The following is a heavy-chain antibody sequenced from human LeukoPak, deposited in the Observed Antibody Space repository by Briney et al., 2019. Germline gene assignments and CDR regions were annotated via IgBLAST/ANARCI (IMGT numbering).Heavy chain of an antibody. CDR2: IYPGDSDT. V-gene: IGHV5-51*01. CDR3: ARGRKSIAVGGKGLDY. CDR1: GYSFTSYW. D-gene: IGHD6-6*01. Sequence: GESLKISCKGSGYSFTSYWIGWVRQMPGKGLEWMGIIYPGDSDTRYSPSFQGQVTISADKSISTAYLQWSSLKASDTAIYYCARGRKSIAVGGKGLDYWGQGTLVTVSS. J-gene: IGHJ4*02.